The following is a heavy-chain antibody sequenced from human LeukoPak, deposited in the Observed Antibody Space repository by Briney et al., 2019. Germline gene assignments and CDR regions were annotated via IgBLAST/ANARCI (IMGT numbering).Heavy chain of an antibody. CDR2: LSGSGVKT. V-gene: IGHV3-23*01. Sequence: GGSWSFSCEASGFSFGSYILPWVPSPPALGLEGVYFLSGSGVKTPYADSVKGRFTISRDNSRNTVYLQMNTLRAEDTAVYYCAKASQFDILTEYPYYYNGFDVWGKGTTVIVSS. CDR3: AKASQFDILTEYPYYYNGFDV. J-gene: IGHJ6*04. D-gene: IGHD3-9*01. CDR1: GFSFGSYI.